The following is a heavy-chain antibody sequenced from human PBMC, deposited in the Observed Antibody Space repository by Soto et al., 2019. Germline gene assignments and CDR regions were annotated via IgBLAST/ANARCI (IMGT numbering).Heavy chain of an antibody. CDR2: ISYDGSNK. V-gene: IGHV3-30-3*01. CDR3: ARGGGYSGYDHYYYYGMDV. J-gene: IGHJ6*02. Sequence: PGGSLRLSCAASGFTFSSYAMHWVRQAPGKGLEWVAVISYDGSNKYYADSVKGRFTISRDNSKNSLYLQMNSLRAEDTAVYYCARGGGYSGYDHYYYYGMDVWGQGTTVTVSS. CDR1: GFTFSSYA. D-gene: IGHD5-12*01.